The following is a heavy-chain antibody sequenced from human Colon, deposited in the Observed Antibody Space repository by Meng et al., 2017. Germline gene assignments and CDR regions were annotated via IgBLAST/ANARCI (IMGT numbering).Heavy chain of an antibody. CDR3: ARTPFGGAVGTIGNWFDP. Sequence: QVHMVESGGGVLKPGSSVTVSCKASGGTFNSYAINWVRQAPGQGLEWMGGIIPVFGAANYAQKFQGRVTMTTDTSTNTAYMELRSLRSDDTAVYYCARTPFGGAVGTIGNWFDPWGQGTLVTVSS. D-gene: IGHD3-16*01. CDR2: IIPVFGAA. J-gene: IGHJ5*02. V-gene: IGHV1-69*06. CDR1: GGTFNSYA.